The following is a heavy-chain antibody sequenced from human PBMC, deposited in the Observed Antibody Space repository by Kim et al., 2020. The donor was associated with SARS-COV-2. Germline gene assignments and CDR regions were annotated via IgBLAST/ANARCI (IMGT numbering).Heavy chain of an antibody. CDR3: ATLAREGYYGSGHETYYFDY. Sequence: GGSLRLSCAASGFTFSSYAMHWVRQAPGKGLEWVAVISYDGSNKYYADSVKGRFTISRDNSKNTLYLQMNSLRAEDTAVYYCATLAREGYYGSGHETYYFDYWGQGTLVTVSS. CDR1: GFTFSSYA. V-gene: IGHV3-30-3*01. D-gene: IGHD3-10*01. CDR2: ISYDGSNK. J-gene: IGHJ4*02.